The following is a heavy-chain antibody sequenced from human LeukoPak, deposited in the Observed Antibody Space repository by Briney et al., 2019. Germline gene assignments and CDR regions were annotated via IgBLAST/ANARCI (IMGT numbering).Heavy chain of an antibody. CDR2: INPDSGGT. J-gene: IGHJ3*02. Sequence: ASVKVSCKASGYTFTAYYMHWVRQAPGQGLEWMAWINPDSGGTNYAQKFQGRVTMTRDTSISTAYMGLSRLRSGDTAVYFCASTGVTGTDDAFDIWGQGTMVTVSS. CDR1: GYTFTAYY. V-gene: IGHV1-2*02. CDR3: ASTGVTGTDDAFDI. D-gene: IGHD1-7*01.